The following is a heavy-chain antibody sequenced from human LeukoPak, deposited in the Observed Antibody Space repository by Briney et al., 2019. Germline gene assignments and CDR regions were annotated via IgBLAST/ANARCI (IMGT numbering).Heavy chain of an antibody. D-gene: IGHD2-8*01. CDR3: ARGILVTVYAAFDY. V-gene: IGHV4-34*01. CDR2: IIHSGST. CDR1: GGSFSGYY. J-gene: IGHJ4*02. Sequence: SETLSLTCGVYGGSFSGYYWTWIRQSPGMGLEWIGEIIHSGSTNYNPSLTSRVTISVDTTKNQFSLELNSVTAADTAVYYCARGILVTVYAAFDYWGQGTLVTVSS.